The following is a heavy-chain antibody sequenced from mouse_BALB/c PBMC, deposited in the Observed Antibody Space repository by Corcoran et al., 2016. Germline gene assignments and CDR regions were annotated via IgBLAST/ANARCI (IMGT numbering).Heavy chain of an antibody. CDR2: IDPANGNN. Sequence: EVQLQQSGAELVKPGASVKLSCTASGFNIKDTYMHWVKQRPEQGLEWIGRIDPANGNNKYDPKFQGKATITADTSSNTADLQLSSLTSEDTAVYYCAIWDWYFDVGGVGTTVTVSS. CDR3: AIWDWYFDV. J-gene: IGHJ1*01. V-gene: IGHV14-3*02. CDR1: GFNIKDTY. D-gene: IGHD4-1*01.